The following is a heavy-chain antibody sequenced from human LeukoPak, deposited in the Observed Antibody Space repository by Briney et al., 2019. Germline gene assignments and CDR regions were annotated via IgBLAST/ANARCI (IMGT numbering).Heavy chain of an antibody. D-gene: IGHD2-2*01. J-gene: IGHJ4*02. Sequence: GGSLRLSCAASGFTFSSYGMHWVRQAPGKGLEWVAVIWYDGSNKYYADSVKGRFTISRDNAKNTLYLQMNSQRAEDTAVYYCAKYCSSTSCYGGLDYWGQGTLVTVSS. CDR1: GFTFSSYG. CDR2: IWYDGSNK. V-gene: IGHV3-33*06. CDR3: AKYCSSTSCYGGLDY.